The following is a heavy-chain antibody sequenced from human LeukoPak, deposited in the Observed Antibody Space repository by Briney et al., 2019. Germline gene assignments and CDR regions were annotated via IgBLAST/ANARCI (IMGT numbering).Heavy chain of an antibody. CDR3: ARSAAAGFSYYSYYMDV. D-gene: IGHD6-13*01. J-gene: IGHJ6*03. V-gene: IGHV3-74*01. CDR1: GFTFSSYW. Sequence: GGSLRLSCAASGFTFSSYWMHWVRQPPGKGLVWVSRINSDGSSTTYADSVKGRFTISRDNAKNTLYLQMNSLRAEDTAVYYCARSAAAGFSYYSYYMDVWGKGTTVTISS. CDR2: INSDGSST.